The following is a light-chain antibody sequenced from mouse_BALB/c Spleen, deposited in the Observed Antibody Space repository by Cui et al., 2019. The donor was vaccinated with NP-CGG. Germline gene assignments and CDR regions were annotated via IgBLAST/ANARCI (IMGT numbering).Light chain of an antibody. CDR3: TLWYSNHWV. J-gene: IGLJ1*01. V-gene: IGLV1*01. Sequence: VVTQESALSTSPGETVTPTCRSSTGAVTTSNYANGVQEKPDHLFTALIGATNNRAPGVPARFSDSLIGDKAALTITGEQTEDEAIYFCTLWYSNHWVFGGGTKLTVL. CDR1: TGAVTTSNY. CDR2: ATN.